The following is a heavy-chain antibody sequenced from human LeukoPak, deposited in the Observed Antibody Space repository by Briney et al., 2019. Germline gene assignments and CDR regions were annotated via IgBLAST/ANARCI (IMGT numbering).Heavy chain of an antibody. Sequence: PGGSLRLSCAASGFTASSNYMSWVRQAPGKGLEWVSVIYSGGSTYYADSVKGRFTISRDNSKNTLYLQMNSLRAEDTAVYYCAREGQLPRGDKWFDPWGQGTLVTVSS. CDR3: AREGQLPRGDKWFDP. CDR2: IYSGGST. J-gene: IGHJ5*02. V-gene: IGHV3-66*01. CDR1: GFTASSNY. D-gene: IGHD2-2*01.